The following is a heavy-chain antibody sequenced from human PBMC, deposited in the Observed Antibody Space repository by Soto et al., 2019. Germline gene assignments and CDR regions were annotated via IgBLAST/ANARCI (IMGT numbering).Heavy chain of an antibody. CDR3: ARDRTMSRGPTLEV. V-gene: IGHV3-74*01. D-gene: IGHD3-10*01. Sequence: WGSRRLSCAASGFTFSSYWMHWVRQAPGKGLVWVSRINSYGSSTSYADSVKGRFTISRDNAKNTLYLQMNSLRAEETAVYYCARDRTMSRGPTLEVWGQGTPVNVSS. CDR1: GFTFSSYW. CDR2: INSYGSST. J-gene: IGHJ6*02.